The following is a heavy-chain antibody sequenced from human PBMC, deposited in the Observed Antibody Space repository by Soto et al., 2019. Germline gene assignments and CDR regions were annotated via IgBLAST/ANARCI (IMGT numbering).Heavy chain of an antibody. CDR1: GFTFSSHW. V-gene: IGHV3-74*01. CDR3: AREGLLWFGELYWFDP. D-gene: IGHD3-10*01. J-gene: IGHJ5*02. Sequence: GGSLRLSCAASGFTFSSHWMHWVRQAPGKGLVWVSRINSDGSSTSYADSVKGRFTISRDNAKNTLYLQMNSLRAEDTAVYYCAREGLLWFGELYWFDPWGQGTLVTVSS. CDR2: INSDGSST.